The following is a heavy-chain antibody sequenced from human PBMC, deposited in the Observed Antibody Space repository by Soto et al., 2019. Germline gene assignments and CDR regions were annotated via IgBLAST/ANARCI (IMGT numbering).Heavy chain of an antibody. CDR1: GYTFTSYG. CDR2: ISAYNGNT. CDR3: ATASSSSQGWCYCYYGMDV. Sequence: QVQLVQSGAEVKKPGASVKVSCKASGYTFTSYGISWVRQAPGQGLECMGWISAYNGNTNYAQKLQGRVNMTTDTCRGKAYMELKRRRSESTAGDYCATASSSSQGWCYCYYGMDVWGQETTVSV. J-gene: IGHJ6*02. V-gene: IGHV1-18*01. D-gene: IGHD6-6*01.